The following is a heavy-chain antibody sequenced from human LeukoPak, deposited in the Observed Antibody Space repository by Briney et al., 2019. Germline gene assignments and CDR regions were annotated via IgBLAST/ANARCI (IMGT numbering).Heavy chain of an antibody. CDR3: AKGGDYDVLTGYYVSDF. J-gene: IGHJ4*02. Sequence: PGGSLRLSCAASGFIFSNYAMYWVRQAPGKGLEWVSAISGRSDNTYYADSVKGPFTLSRDSSKNTLYLQMNSLRADDTVVYYCAKGGDYDVLTGYYVSDFWGQGTLVTVSS. CDR2: ISGRSDNT. V-gene: IGHV3-23*01. CDR1: GFIFSNYA. D-gene: IGHD3-9*01.